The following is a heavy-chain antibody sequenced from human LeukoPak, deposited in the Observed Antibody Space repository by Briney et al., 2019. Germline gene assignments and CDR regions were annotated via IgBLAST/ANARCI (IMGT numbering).Heavy chain of an antibody. CDR1: GFTFSSYW. Sequence: PGGSLRLSCAASGFTFSSYWMSWVRQAPGKGLEWVANIKQDGSEKYYVDSVKGRFTISRDNAKNSLYLQMNSLRAEDTAVYYCARDTTPYYYDCSGYYYDYWGQGTLVTVSS. J-gene: IGHJ4*02. V-gene: IGHV3-7*01. CDR3: ARDTTPYYYDCSGYYYDY. D-gene: IGHD3-22*01. CDR2: IKQDGSEK.